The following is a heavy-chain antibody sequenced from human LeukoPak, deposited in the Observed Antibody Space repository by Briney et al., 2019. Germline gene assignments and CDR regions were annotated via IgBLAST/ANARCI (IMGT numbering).Heavy chain of an antibody. CDR3: AKVASGADY. CDR1: GFTFNSYV. V-gene: IGHV3-23*01. Sequence: GGSLRLSCAPSGFTFNSYVMAWVRQAPGRGLDWVPSIGSSGGTSYPDSVKGRFTISRDNSKNTLYLQMNSLRAEDTAIYYCAKVASGADYWGQGTLVTVSS. CDR2: IGSSGGT. J-gene: IGHJ4*02. D-gene: IGHD6-19*01.